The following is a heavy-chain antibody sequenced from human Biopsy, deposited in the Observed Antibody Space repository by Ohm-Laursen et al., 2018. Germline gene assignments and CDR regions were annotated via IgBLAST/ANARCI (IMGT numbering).Heavy chain of an antibody. CDR1: GGTVSSYG. J-gene: IGHJ4*02. D-gene: IGHD2-15*01. Sequence: AASVKVSCKASGGTVSSYGISWVRQAPGQGLEWMGGIIPIFGIANYAQELQGRVTITADESTSTAYMELSSLRSEDTAVYYCARHLLGGGAYYDCWGQGTLVTVSS. V-gene: IGHV1-69*13. CDR3: ARHLLGGGAYYDC. CDR2: IIPIFGIA.